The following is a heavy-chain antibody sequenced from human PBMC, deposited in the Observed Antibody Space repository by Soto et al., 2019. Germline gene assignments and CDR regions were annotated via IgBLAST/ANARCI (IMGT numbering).Heavy chain of an antibody. Sequence: ASVKVSCKASGYTFTSYYMHWVRQAPGQGLEWMGIINPSGGSTSYAQKFQGRVTMTRDTSTSTVYMELSSLRSEDTAVYYCAMLGYCSGGSCYSHYFDYWGQGTLVTVSS. CDR3: AMLGYCSGGSCYSHYFDY. J-gene: IGHJ4*02. V-gene: IGHV1-46*01. CDR2: INPSGGST. D-gene: IGHD2-15*01. CDR1: GYTFTSYY.